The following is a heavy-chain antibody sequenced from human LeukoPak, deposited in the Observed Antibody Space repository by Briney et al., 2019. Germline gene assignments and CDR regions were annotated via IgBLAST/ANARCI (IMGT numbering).Heavy chain of an antibody. Sequence: SETLSLTCTVSGGSISSYYWSWIRQPPGKGLEWTGNIHYSGSTKYYPSLKSRVTILVDTSRNQLSLRMSSVTAADTAVYYCARPYRSGWSGSFDYWGQGTLVTVSS. CDR3: ARPYRSGWSGSFDY. CDR1: GGSISSYY. D-gene: IGHD6-19*01. CDR2: IHYSGST. J-gene: IGHJ4*02. V-gene: IGHV4-59*01.